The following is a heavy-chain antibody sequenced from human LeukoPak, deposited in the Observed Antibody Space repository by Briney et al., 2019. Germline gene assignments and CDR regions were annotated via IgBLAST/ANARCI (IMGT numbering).Heavy chain of an antibody. CDR3: ARDEGGSTRPPPAYNWFDP. D-gene: IGHD1-1*01. CDR1: GGSISRYY. J-gene: IGHJ5*02. V-gene: IGHV4-59*12. Sequence: PSETLSLTCTVSGGSISRYYWTWIRQTPEKGLEWIGYIYFSGSGSTNYNPSLKSRVTMSIDTSNNHFSLKLSSVTAADTATYYCARDEGGSTRPPPAYNWFDPWGQGTLVTVSS. CDR2: IYFSGSGST.